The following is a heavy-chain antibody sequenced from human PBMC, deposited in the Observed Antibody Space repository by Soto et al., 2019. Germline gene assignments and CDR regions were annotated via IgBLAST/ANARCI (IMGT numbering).Heavy chain of an antibody. CDR1: GGSGNIGSCY. D-gene: IGHD2-21*01. V-gene: IGHV4-61*01. CDR3: TRGGDAYKNGH. J-gene: IGHJ4*02. Sequence: PSQLLSLTCTVPGGSGNIGSCYRSRIRQPPGKGLEWIGFIHYSGSTNYNPSLKSRVTMSVDTSKNQFSLKLTSVNAADTAVYYCTRGGDAYKNGHWGQGTLVTVSS. CDR2: IHYSGST.